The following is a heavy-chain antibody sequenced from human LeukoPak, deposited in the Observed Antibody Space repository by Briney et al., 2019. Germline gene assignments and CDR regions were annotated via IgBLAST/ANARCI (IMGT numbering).Heavy chain of an antibody. V-gene: IGHV3-48*03. CDR1: GFTFSSYE. CDR3: ARAAGLLLGYYYYYMDV. D-gene: IGHD1-26*01. CDR2: ISSSGSTI. Sequence: GGSLRLSCAASGFTFSSYEMNWVRQAPGKGLEWVSYISSSGSTIYYADSVKGRFTISRDNAKNSLYLQMNSLRAEDTAVYYCARAAGLLLGYYYYYMDVWGKGTTVTISS. J-gene: IGHJ6*03.